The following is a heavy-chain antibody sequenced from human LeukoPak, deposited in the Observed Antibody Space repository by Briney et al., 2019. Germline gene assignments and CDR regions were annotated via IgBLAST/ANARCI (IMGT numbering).Heavy chain of an antibody. Sequence: PGGSLRLSCAASGFTFSSYAMSWVRQAPGKGLEWVSAISGSGGSTYYADSVKGRFTVSRDNAKNSLYLQMNSLRAEDTAVYYCARTTEASGMDVWGQGTTVTVSS. D-gene: IGHD1-1*01. CDR3: ARTTEASGMDV. CDR2: ISGSGGST. J-gene: IGHJ6*02. V-gene: IGHV3-23*01. CDR1: GFTFSSYA.